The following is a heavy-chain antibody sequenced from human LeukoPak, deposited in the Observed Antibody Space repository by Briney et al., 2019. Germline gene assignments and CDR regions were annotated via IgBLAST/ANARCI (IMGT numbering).Heavy chain of an antibody. D-gene: IGHD2-21*01. CDR3: ARVANQTFDI. V-gene: IGHV1-46*01. CDR1: GYTFTRYY. CDR2: INPSGGST. Sequence: ASVKVSCKASGYTFTRYYMHWVRQAPGQGLEWMGIINPSGGSTSYAQKFQGRVSMTRDTSTSTVYMELSSLRSEDTAVYYCARVANQTFDIWGQGTMVTVSS. J-gene: IGHJ3*02.